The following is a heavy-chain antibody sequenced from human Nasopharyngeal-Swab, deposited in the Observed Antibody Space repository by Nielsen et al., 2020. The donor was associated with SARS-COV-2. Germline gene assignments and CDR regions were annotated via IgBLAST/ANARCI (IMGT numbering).Heavy chain of an antibody. J-gene: IGHJ4*02. CDR1: GFTFSSYW. D-gene: IGHD4-17*01. CDR2: ISWNSGDL. Sequence: GGSLRLSCAASGFTFSSYWMHWVRQAPGEGLEWVSGISWNSGDLGYADSVKGRFTISRDNAKNSLYLQMNSLRTENTAFYYCAKDGDHGDFTVGIDSWGQGTLVTVSS. V-gene: IGHV3-9*01. CDR3: AKDGDHGDFTVGIDS.